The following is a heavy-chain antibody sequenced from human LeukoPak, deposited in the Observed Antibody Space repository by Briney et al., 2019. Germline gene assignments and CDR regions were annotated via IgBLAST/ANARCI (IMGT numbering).Heavy chain of an antibody. CDR3: AREDRQSIAAAGPFDY. D-gene: IGHD6-13*01. V-gene: IGHV3-7*01. CDR2: INQHGSDK. Sequence: GGSLRLSCAASGFTFSNYWMTWVRQAPGKGLEWVANINQHGSDKYYVDSVKGRFTISRDNAKRSVYLQMSRLRADDTALYYCAREDRQSIAAAGPFDYWGQGILVTVSS. J-gene: IGHJ4*02. CDR1: GFTFSNYW.